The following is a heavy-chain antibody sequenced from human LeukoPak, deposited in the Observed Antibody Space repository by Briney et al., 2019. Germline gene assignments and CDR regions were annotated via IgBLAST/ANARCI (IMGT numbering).Heavy chain of an antibody. CDR2: IYYSGST. Sequence: SETLSLTCTVSGGSISSNSYYWGWIRQPPGKGLEWIGSIYYSGSTYYNPSLKSRVTISIDTSKNQFSLKLSSVTAADTAVYYCARLGATVTTLSWFDPWGQGTLVTVSS. V-gene: IGHV4-39*01. D-gene: IGHD4-17*01. CDR1: GGSISSNSYY. J-gene: IGHJ5*02. CDR3: ARLGATVTTLSWFDP.